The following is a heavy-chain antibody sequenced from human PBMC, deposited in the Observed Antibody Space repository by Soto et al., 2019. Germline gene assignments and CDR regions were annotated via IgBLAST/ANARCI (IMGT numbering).Heavy chain of an antibody. Sequence: PSDTLSLTCAVYGWSFSGYYWSWISQPPGKGLEWIGYIYYSGSTNYNPALKSRVTISVDTSKNQFSLKLSSVTAADTAVYYCERDDARLIGHYLDYWGQGTLVTVSS. CDR1: GWSFSGYY. J-gene: IGHJ4*02. CDR2: IYYSGST. CDR3: ERDDARLIGHYLDY. V-gene: IGHV4-59*01. D-gene: IGHD6-19*01.